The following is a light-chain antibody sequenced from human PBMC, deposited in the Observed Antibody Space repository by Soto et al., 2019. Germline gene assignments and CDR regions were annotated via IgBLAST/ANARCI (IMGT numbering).Light chain of an antibody. J-gene: IGKJ4*01. Sequence: ENVLTQSPGTLSLSPGERATLSCRASQSISSTYLAWYQQKPGKPHSRLIYGASNRATAIPDRFSGSGSGTDFKLTISRLEPEDFAVYYGQQYNWSPPLTFGGGPKMEIK. CDR1: QSISSTY. V-gene: IGKV3-20*01. CDR3: QQYNWSPPLT. CDR2: GAS.